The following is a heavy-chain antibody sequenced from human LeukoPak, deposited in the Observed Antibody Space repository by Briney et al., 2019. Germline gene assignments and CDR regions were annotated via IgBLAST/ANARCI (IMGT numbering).Heavy chain of an antibody. V-gene: IGHV3-30*18. J-gene: IGHJ4*02. CDR3: AKDGRIYSLRFLEWLLAVY. CDR1: GFTFSNYA. D-gene: IGHD3-3*01. CDR2: ISYDGSNK. Sequence: GGSLRLSCAASGFTFSNYAMHWVRQAPGKGLEWVTIISYDGSNKYYADSVKGRFTISRDNSKNTLYLQMNSLRAEDTAVYYCAKDGRIYSLRFLEWLLAVYWGQGTLVTVSS.